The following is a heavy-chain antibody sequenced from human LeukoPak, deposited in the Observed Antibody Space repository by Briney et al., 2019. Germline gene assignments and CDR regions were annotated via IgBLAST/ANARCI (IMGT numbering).Heavy chain of an antibody. Sequence: SETLSLTCTVSGGSVSSGSYYWSWIRQPPGKGLEWIGYIYYSGSTNYNPSLKSRVTISVDTSKNQFSLKLSSVTAADTAVYYCARDRVGATDYFDYWGQGTLVTVSS. CDR2: IYYSGST. V-gene: IGHV4-61*01. CDR1: GGSVSSGSYY. D-gene: IGHD1-26*01. J-gene: IGHJ4*02. CDR3: ARDRVGATDYFDY.